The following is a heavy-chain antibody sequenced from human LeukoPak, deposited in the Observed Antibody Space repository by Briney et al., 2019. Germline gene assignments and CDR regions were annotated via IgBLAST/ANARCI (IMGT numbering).Heavy chain of an antibody. V-gene: IGHV1-24*01. D-gene: IGHD6-13*01. J-gene: IGHJ4*02. CDR3: ATVAHIAAAGTVLDY. CDR2: FDPEDSET. CDR1: GYTLTELS. Sequence: ASVKVSCKVSGYTLTELSMHWVRQAPGKGLEWMGGFDPEDSETIYAQKFQGRVTMTEDTSTDTAYMELSSLRSEDTAVYYCATVAHIAAAGTVLDYWGQGTLVTVSS.